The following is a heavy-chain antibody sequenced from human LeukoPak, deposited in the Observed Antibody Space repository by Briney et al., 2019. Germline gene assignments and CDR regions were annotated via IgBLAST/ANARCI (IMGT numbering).Heavy chain of an antibody. CDR3: ARDRFSGDLSDI. CDR1: GGTLSSYA. J-gene: IGHJ3*02. D-gene: IGHD3-10*01. V-gene: IGHV1-69*05. CDR2: IIPIFGTA. Sequence: ASVKVSCKASGGTLSSYAISWVRQAPGQGLEWMGGIIPIFGTANYAQKFQGRVTMTRDMSTSTVYMELSSLRSEDTAVYYCARDRFSGDLSDIWGQGTMVTVSS.